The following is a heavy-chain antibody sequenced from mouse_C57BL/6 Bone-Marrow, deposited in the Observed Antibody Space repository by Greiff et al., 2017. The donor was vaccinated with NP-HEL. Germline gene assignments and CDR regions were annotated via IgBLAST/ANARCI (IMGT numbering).Heavy chain of an antibody. J-gene: IGHJ2*01. CDR3: TRSKGYFDY. V-gene: IGHV1-15*01. Sequence: VQLQQSGAELVRPGASVTLSCKASGYTFTDYEMHWVKQTPVHGLEWIGAIDPETGGTSYNQKFKGKVILTADKASSTAYMELRSLTSEDSAVYYCTRSKGYFDYWGQGTTLTVSS. CDR1: GYTFTDYE. CDR2: IDPETGGT.